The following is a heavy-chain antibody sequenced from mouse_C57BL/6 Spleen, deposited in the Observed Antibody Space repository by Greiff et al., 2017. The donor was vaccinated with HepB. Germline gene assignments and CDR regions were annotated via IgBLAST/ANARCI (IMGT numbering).Heavy chain of an antibody. Sequence: QVQLQQPGAELVRPGSSVKLSCKASGYTFTSYWMHWVKQRPIQGLEWIGNIDPSDSETHYNQKFKDKATLTVDKSSSTAYMQLSSLTSEDSAVYYCARWDTTAHFDYWGQGTTLTVSS. CDR3: ARWDTTAHFDY. CDR2: IDPSDSET. J-gene: IGHJ2*01. D-gene: IGHD1-2*01. V-gene: IGHV1-52*01. CDR1: GYTFTSYW.